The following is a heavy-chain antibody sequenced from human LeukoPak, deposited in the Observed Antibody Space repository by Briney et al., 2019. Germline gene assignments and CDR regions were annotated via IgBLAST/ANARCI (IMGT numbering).Heavy chain of an antibody. J-gene: IGHJ4*02. CDR3: ARDLSYSSSWYPLFDY. D-gene: IGHD6-13*01. CDR1: GGSISSSSYY. CDR2: IYHSGST. V-gene: IGHV4-39*07. Sequence: GSLSLTCTVSGGSISSSSYYWGWIRQPPGKGPEWIGSIYHSGSTYYNPSLKNRVTVSVDTSKNQFSLKLSSVTAADTAVYYCARDLSYSSSWYPLFDYWGQGTLVTVSS.